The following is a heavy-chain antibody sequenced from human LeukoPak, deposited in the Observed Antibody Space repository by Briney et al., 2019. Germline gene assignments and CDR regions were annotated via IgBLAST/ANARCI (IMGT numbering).Heavy chain of an antibody. V-gene: IGHV3-74*01. J-gene: IGHJ4*02. D-gene: IGHD1-14*01. CDR3: ARAGSFRFDY. CDR2: MNSDGSIT. Sequence: QTGGSLRLSCAASGFTFSNSWMHWVRQVPGKGLLWVSRMNSDGSITNYADSVKGRFTISRDNARNTLYLQIHTLTVEDTAVHYCARAGSFRFDYWGQGTLVTVSS. CDR1: GFTFSNSW.